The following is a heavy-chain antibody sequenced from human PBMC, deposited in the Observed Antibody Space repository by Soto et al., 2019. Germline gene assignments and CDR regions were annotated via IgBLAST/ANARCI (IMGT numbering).Heavy chain of an antibody. Sequence: SVTCSVADGSSSSGGHYRSWIRQHPGKGLEWIGYIYYNGNTYYNPSLKSRVTISVDTSKNKFSGKLRSVTAADTAVYYCASTLKPETSAAYRGHGTAVPVSA. CDR3: ASTLKPETSAAY. CDR1: DGSSSSGGHY. D-gene: IGHD1-26*01. V-gene: IGHV4-31*03. CDR2: IYYNGNT. J-gene: IGHJ4*01.